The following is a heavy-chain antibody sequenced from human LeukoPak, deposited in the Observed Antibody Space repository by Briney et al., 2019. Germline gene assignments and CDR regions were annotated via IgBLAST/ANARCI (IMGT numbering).Heavy chain of an antibody. CDR1: GFTFSSYA. J-gene: IGHJ6*02. D-gene: IGHD3-9*01. V-gene: IGHV3-30-3*01. CDR2: ISYDGSNK. CDR3: ARAKVLRHFDWLSPPYYYYGMDV. Sequence: GGSLRLSCAASGFTFSSYAMHWVRQAPGKGLEWVAVISYDGSNKYYADSVKGRFTISRDNSKNTLYLQMNSLRAEDTAVYYCARAKVLRHFDWLSPPYYYYGMDVWGQGTTVTVSS.